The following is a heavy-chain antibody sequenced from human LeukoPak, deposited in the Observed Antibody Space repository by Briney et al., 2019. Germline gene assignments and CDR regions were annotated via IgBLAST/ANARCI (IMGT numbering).Heavy chain of an antibody. V-gene: IGHV3-23*01. D-gene: IGHD1-26*01. CDR1: GFTFSSYA. J-gene: IGHJ4*02. CDR3: AKDATEYSGSPYYFDY. Sequence: GGPLRLSCAASGFTFSSYAMSWVRQAPGKGLEWVSALSGSGGSTYYADSVKGRFTISRDNSKNTLYLQMNSLRAEDTAVHYCAKDATEYSGSPYYFDYWGQGTLVTVSS. CDR2: LSGSGGST.